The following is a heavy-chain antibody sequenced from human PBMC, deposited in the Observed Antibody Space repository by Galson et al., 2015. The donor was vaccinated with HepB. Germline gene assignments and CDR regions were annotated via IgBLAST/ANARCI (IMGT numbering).Heavy chain of an antibody. Sequence: SLRLSCAASGFIFSNYAMNWVRQAPGKGLDWVAVISYGGSDKFYVDSAKGRFTISRDNSKNTLYLDMNSVTTEDTAVYYCAKGEGCSSTSCNNPAHFDYWGQGTLVTVSS. CDR1: GFIFSNYA. D-gene: IGHD2-2*01. J-gene: IGHJ4*02. CDR2: ISYGGSDK. CDR3: AKGEGCSSTSCNNPAHFDY. V-gene: IGHV3-30*18.